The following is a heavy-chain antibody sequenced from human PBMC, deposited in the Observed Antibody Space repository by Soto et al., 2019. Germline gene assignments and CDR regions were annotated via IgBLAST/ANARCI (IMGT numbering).Heavy chain of an antibody. J-gene: IGHJ4*02. CDR3: TRRASSSFYHFDF. CDR2: IDPSDSYV. D-gene: IGHD2-2*01. CDR1: GCSFTAYW. V-gene: IGHV5-10-1*01. Sequence: GESLKISCQASGCSFTAYWITWVRQMPGKGLEWMATIDPSDSYVDYSPSFRGHVTFSVDRSITTVYLQWNSLKASDSAMYFCTRRASSSFYHFDFWGQGALVTVSS.